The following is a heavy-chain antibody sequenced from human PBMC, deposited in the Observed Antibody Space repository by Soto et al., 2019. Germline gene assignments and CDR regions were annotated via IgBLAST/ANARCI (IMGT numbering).Heavy chain of an antibody. CDR3: ARARSGYDILTGPLDSFDY. J-gene: IGHJ4*02. CDR1: GGSFSGYY. CDR2: INHSGST. D-gene: IGHD3-9*01. Sequence: ASETLSLTCAVYGGSFSGYYWSWIRQPPGKGLEWIGEINHSGSTNYNPSLKSRVTISVDTSKNQFSLKLSSVTSADTAVYYCARARSGYDILTGPLDSFDYWGQGTLVTVSS. V-gene: IGHV4-34*01.